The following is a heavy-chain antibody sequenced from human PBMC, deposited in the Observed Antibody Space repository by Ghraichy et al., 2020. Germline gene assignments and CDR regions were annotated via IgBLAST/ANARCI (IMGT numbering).Heavy chain of an antibody. D-gene: IGHD6-13*01. CDR2: IYFSGST. J-gene: IGHJ4*02. Sequence: SETLSLTCTVSGDSISSTSHYWGWIRQPPGKGLEWIGSIYFSGSTYYSPSLKSRVSISADTSKNQVSLKLSSVTAADTAVYYCARSIAISDIIDYWGQGTLVTVSS. V-gene: IGHV4-39*01. CDR1: GDSISSTSHY. CDR3: ARSIAISDIIDY.